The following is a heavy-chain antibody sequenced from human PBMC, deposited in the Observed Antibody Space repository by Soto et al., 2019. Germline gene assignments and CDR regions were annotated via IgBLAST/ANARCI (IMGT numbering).Heavy chain of an antibody. CDR3: AREENWNNEGNWFDP. J-gene: IGHJ5*02. V-gene: IGHV3-33*01. D-gene: IGHD1-1*01. CDR1: GFTFSSYG. Sequence: QVQLVESGGGVVQPGRSLRLSCAASGFTFSSYGMHWVRQAPGKGLEWVAVIWYDGSNKYYADSVKGRFTISRDNSKNTLYLQMNSLRAADTAVYYCAREENWNNEGNWFDPWGQGTLVTVSS. CDR2: IWYDGSNK.